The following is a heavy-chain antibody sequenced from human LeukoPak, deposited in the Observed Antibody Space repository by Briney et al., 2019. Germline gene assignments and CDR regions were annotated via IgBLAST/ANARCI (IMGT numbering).Heavy chain of an antibody. Sequence: ASVKVSCKASGYTFTSYDINWARQATGQGLEWMGWMNPNSGNTGYAQKFQGRVTMTRNTSISTAYMELSSLRSEDTAVYYCARGSKQQLVDLDYWGQGTLVTVSS. D-gene: IGHD6-13*01. CDR2: MNPNSGNT. V-gene: IGHV1-8*01. CDR3: ARGSKQQLVDLDY. CDR1: GYTFTSYD. J-gene: IGHJ4*02.